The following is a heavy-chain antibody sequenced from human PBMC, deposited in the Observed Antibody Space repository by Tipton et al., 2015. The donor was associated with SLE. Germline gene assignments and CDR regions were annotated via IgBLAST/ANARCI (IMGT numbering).Heavy chain of an antibody. CDR2: MFYSGTT. Sequence: LRLSCNVSGGSISSSSYYWGWIRQSPGKGLEWIGSMFYSGTTYYNPSLKSRFTISVDTSKNQFSLKLSSVTAADTAVYNCVRDRGYAHFDYWGQGTLVTVSS. D-gene: IGHD5-12*01. V-gene: IGHV4-39*07. CDR3: VRDRGYAHFDY. J-gene: IGHJ4*02. CDR1: GGSISSSSYY.